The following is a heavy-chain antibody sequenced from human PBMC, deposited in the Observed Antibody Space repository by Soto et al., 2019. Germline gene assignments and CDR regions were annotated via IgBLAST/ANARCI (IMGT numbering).Heavy chain of an antibody. CDR1: GFQLSTSGVG. D-gene: IGHD3-22*01. CDR2: IYWDDDK. V-gene: IGHV2-5*02. Sequence: QITLKESGPTLVKPTQALTLTCTFSGFQLSTSGVGVGWIRQPPGKALEWLALIYWDDDKRYSASLNSRLTITHVTSKTRVSLTVSNITPVDTATYYFAYCYYEGSWFDRRGHGSLVTVSS. CDR3: AYCYYEGSWFDR. J-gene: IGHJ5*02.